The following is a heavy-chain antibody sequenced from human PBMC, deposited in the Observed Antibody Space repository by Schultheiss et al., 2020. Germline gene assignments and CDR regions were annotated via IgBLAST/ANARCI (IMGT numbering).Heavy chain of an antibody. J-gene: IGHJ3*02. V-gene: IGHV3-21*04. CDR2: ISSSSSYI. CDR3: AKNYGDYVSAFDI. D-gene: IGHD4-17*01. Sequence: GGSLRLSCAASGFTVSSNYMSWVRQAPGKGLEWVSSISSSSSYIYYADSVKARFTISRDNAKNSLYLQMNSLRAEDTAVYYCAKNYGDYVSAFDIWGQGTMVTVAS. CDR1: GFTVSSNY.